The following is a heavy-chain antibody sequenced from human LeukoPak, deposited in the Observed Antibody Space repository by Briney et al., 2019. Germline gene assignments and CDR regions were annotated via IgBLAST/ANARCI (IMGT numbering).Heavy chain of an antibody. D-gene: IGHD3-9*01. CDR2: ISAYNDKT. J-gene: IGHJ6*03. Sequence: ASVKVSCKASGYTFTSYGISWVRQAPGQGLEWMGWISAYNDKTNYAQKLQGRVTMTTATSTSTAYMELRSLTSDDTAVYYCARAPPGEYYDILTGDYYYYYYMDVWGKGTTVTISS. CDR1: GYTFTSYG. CDR3: ARAPPGEYYDILTGDYYYYYYMDV. V-gene: IGHV1-18*01.